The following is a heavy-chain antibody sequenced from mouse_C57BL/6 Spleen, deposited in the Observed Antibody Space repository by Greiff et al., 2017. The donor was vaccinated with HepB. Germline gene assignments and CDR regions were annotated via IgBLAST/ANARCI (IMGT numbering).Heavy chain of an antibody. CDR1: GYAFSSSW. CDR3: ARLDYSNVFDY. CDR2: IYPGDGDT. D-gene: IGHD2-5*01. J-gene: IGHJ2*01. V-gene: IGHV1-82*01. Sequence: QVQLQQSGPELVKPGASVKISCKASGYAFSSSWMNWVKQRPGKGLEWIGRIYPGDGDTNYNGKFKGKATLTADKSSSTAYMQLSSLTSEDSAVYFCARLDYSNVFDYWGQGTTLTVSS.